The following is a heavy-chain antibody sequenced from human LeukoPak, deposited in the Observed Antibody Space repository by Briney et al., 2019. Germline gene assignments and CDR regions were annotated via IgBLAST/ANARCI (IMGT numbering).Heavy chain of an antibody. J-gene: IGHJ4*02. CDR1: GFTFSTNA. CDR3: AKLTTS. D-gene: IGHD4-11*01. CDR2: ISGSGGST. Sequence: GGSLRLSCLTSGFTFSTNAMSWVRQAPGKGLEWISGISGSGGSTYYADSVKGRFTISRDNSNNTLYLQMNSLRAEDTAVYYCAKLTTSWGQGTLVTVSS. V-gene: IGHV3-23*01.